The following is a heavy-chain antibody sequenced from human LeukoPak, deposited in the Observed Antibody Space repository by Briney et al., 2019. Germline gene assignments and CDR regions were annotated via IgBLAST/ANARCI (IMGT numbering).Heavy chain of an antibody. CDR3: ARIMGLRFLYYFDY. D-gene: IGHD5-12*01. V-gene: IGHV3-48*03. CDR2: ISSSGSTI. Sequence: GGSLRLPCAASGFTFSSYEMNWVRQAPGKGLEWVSYISSSGSTIYYADSVKGRFTISRDNAKNSLYLQMNSLRAEDTAVYYCARIMGLRFLYYFDYWGQGTLVTVSS. CDR1: GFTFSSYE. J-gene: IGHJ4*02.